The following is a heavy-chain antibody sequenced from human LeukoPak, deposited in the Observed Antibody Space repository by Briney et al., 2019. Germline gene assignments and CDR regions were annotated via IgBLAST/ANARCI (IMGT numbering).Heavy chain of an antibody. D-gene: IGHD4-11*01. V-gene: IGHV4-59*01. J-gene: IGHJ6*03. CDR2: VDHTGST. CDR1: DDSITMYY. Sequence: SETLSLTCTVSDDSITMYYWTRIRQPPGKGLEWIGYVDHTGSTKFTPSLNGRVSISRDTSNNFFSLRLRSVTAADTAVYFCARGRVSSSTWYSTYYYFFYMDFWGKGTTVTVSS. CDR3: ARGRVSSSTWYSTYYYFFYMDF.